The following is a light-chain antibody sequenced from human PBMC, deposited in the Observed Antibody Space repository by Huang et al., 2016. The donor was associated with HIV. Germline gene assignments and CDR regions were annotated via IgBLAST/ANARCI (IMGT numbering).Light chain of an antibody. Sequence: AIRITQSPSSLSASTGDRVTITCRASQGISSYLAWYQQKPGKAPKLLIYAASTLQSWVPSRFSGSGSGTDFTLTISCLQSEDFATYYCQQYYSYGTFGPGTKVDIK. J-gene: IGKJ3*01. CDR3: QQYYSYGT. CDR2: AAS. V-gene: IGKV1-8*01. CDR1: QGISSY.